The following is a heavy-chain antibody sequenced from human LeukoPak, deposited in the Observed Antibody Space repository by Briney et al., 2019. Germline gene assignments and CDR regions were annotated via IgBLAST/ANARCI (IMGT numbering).Heavy chain of an antibody. CDR2: INHSGST. CDR1: VGFFSGYY. V-gene: IGHV4-34*01. D-gene: IGHD1-7*01. Sequence: RSSETLSLTCAVYVGFFSGYYWSWLRQPPGKGLEWIGEINHSGSTNYNPSLKSRVTISIDTSKNQFSLKLSSVTAAGTAGYYCARDNSWNYDWFDPWGQGTLVTVSS. J-gene: IGHJ5*01. CDR3: ARDNSWNYDWFDP.